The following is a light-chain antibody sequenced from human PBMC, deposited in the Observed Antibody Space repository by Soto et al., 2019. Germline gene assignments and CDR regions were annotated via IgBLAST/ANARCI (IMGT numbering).Light chain of an antibody. CDR3: ISYTSSSTRV. CDR1: SSDVGGYNY. CDR2: DVS. J-gene: IGLJ2*01. V-gene: IGLV2-14*01. Sequence: QSALTQPASVSGSPGQSITISCTGTSSDVGGYNYVSWYQQHPGKAPKLMIYDVSNRPSGFSNRFSGSKSGNTASLTISGLQAEDEADYYCISYTSSSTRVFGGGTKLTVL.